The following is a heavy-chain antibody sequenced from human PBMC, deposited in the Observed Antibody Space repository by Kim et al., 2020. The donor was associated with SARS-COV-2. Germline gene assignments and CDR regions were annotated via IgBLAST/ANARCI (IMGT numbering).Heavy chain of an antibody. CDR3: AHHTILSILDY. J-gene: IGHJ4*02. D-gene: IGHD3-9*01. CDR2: DK. V-gene: IGHV2-5*01. Sequence: DKRYSPLLKSRLTITKDTSKNQVVLTMTNMDPVDTATYYCAHHTILSILDYWGQGTLVTVSS.